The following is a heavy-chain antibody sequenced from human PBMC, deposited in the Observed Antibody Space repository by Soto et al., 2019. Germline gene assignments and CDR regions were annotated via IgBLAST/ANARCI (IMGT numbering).Heavy chain of an antibody. CDR2: ISGSGGST. CDR3: AKWAGRPGYCSRTSCYTYTGYYYYGMDV. J-gene: IGHJ6*02. Sequence: LRLSCAPXGFTFRRYAMSFVRHAPGTGLEWVSAISGSGGSTYYADSVKGRFTISRDNSKNTLYLQMNSLRAEDTAVYYCAKWAGRPGYCSRTSCYTYTGYYYYGMDVWGQGTTVTVSS. D-gene: IGHD2-2*02. CDR1: GFTFRRYA. V-gene: IGHV3-23*01.